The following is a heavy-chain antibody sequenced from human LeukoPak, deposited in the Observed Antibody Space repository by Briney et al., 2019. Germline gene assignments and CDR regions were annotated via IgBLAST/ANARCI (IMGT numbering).Heavy chain of an antibody. CDR3: ARAGYGDSDFDY. Sequence: PSETLSLTCTVSGYSISSGYYWAWIRQPPGKGLEWIGSIFHSGSTYYNPSLKSRVTISVDTSKNQFSLKLSSVTAADTAVYYCARAGYGDSDFDYWGQGTLVTVSS. CDR1: GYSISSGYY. V-gene: IGHV4-38-2*02. J-gene: IGHJ4*02. D-gene: IGHD4-17*01. CDR2: IFHSGST.